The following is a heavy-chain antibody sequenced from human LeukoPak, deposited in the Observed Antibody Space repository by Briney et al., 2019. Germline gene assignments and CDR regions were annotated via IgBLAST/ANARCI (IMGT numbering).Heavy chain of an antibody. V-gene: IGHV1-24*01. CDR1: GYTLTELS. CDR3: ATDKLLRCELALNDAFDI. Sequence: ASVKVSCKVSGYTLTELSMHWVRQAPGKGLEWMGGFDPEDGETIYAQKFQGRVTMTEDTSTDTAYMELSSLRSEDTAVYYCATDKLLRCELALNDAFDIWGQGTMVTVSS. D-gene: IGHD1-26*01. J-gene: IGHJ3*02. CDR2: FDPEDGET.